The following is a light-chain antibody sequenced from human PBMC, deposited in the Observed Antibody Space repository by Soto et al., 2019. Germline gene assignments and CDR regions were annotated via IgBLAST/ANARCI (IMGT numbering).Light chain of an antibody. CDR1: QSISVW. CDR3: QQYNTYPYT. V-gene: IGKV1-5*03. J-gene: IGKJ2*01. CDR2: QAS. Sequence: DIQMTQSPSTLSAYVGDRVTSTCRASQSISVWLAWYQQKPGKAPKLLIYQASTLESGVTSRFSGSGSGTEFTLTISSLQPDDFSTYYSQQYNTYPYTFGQGTRLEIK.